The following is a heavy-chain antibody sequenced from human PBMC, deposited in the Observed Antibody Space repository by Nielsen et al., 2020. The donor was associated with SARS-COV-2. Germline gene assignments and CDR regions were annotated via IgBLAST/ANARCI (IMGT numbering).Heavy chain of an antibody. CDR2: INPNSGGT. V-gene: IGHV1-2*04. CDR3: ARPTTSNVANDAFDI. CDR1: GYTFTSYA. J-gene: IGHJ3*02. D-gene: IGHD1-26*01. Sequence: ASVKVSCKASGYTFTSYAMNWVRQAPGQGLEWMGWINPNSGGTNYAQKFQGWVTMTRDTSISTAYMELSRLRSDDTAVYYCARPTTSNVANDAFDIWGQGTMVTVSS.